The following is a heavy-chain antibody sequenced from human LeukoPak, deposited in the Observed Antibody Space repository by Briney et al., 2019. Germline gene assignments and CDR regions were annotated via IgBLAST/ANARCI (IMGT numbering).Heavy chain of an antibody. J-gene: IGHJ6*02. CDR3: ARIPGGYYYAMDV. CDR1: GFVFRSYA. Sequence: PGGSLRLSCAASGFVFRSYAMSWVRQAPGKGLEWVSGISSSGGSTYHADSVKGRFTISRDNAKNSLYLQMNSLRDEDTAVYYCARIPGGYYYAMDVWGQGTTVTVSS. V-gene: IGHV3-48*02. D-gene: IGHD3-16*01. CDR2: ISSSGGST.